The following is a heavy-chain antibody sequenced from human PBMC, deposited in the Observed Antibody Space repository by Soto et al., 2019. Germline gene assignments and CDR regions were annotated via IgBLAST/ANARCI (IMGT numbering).Heavy chain of an antibody. Sequence: SETLSLTCTVSGGSISSYYWRWIRQPPGKGLEWIGYIYYSGSTNYNPSLKSRVTISVDTSKNQFSLKLSSVTAADTAVYYCAINWNYSAFDIWGQGTMVTVS. CDR3: AINWNYSAFDI. V-gene: IGHV4-59*01. D-gene: IGHD1-7*01. CDR2: IYYSGST. CDR1: GGSISSYY. J-gene: IGHJ3*02.